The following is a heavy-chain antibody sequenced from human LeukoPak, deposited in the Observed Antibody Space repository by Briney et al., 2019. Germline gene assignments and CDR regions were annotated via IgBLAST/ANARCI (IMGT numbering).Heavy chain of an antibody. D-gene: IGHD5-18*01. CDR2: LSGSGYNT. V-gene: IGHV3-23*01. Sequence: PGGSLRLSCAASGFTFSSHALSWVRQAPGKGLEWVSSLSGSGYNTYYADSVKGRFTISRDNSKNTVYLQMNSLRVEDTAVYYCAKDPHTGYSFAYWGQGTLVTVSS. CDR3: AKDPHTGYSFAY. J-gene: IGHJ4*02. CDR1: GFTFSSHA.